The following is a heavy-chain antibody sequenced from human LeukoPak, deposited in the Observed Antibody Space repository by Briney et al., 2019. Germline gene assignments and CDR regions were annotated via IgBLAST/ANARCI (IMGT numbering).Heavy chain of an antibody. CDR1: GFTFSRYG. J-gene: IGHJ6*02. D-gene: IGHD2-15*01. V-gene: IGHV3-30*02. Sequence: AGGSLRLSCAASGFTFSRYGMHWVRQAPGKGLERVAFIRYDGSNKYYADSVKGRFTISRDNSKNTLYLQMNSLRAEDTAVYYCARPARLYCSGGSCYAGSYGMDVWGQGTTVTVSS. CDR2: IRYDGSNK. CDR3: ARPARLYCSGGSCYAGSYGMDV.